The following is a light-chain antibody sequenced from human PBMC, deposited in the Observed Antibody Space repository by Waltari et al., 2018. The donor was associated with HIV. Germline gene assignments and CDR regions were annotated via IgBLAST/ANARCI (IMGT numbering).Light chain of an antibody. CDR1: SSNIGSNY. Sequence: QSVLTQPPSVSAAPGQKVTISCSGSSSNIGSNYVSWYQQLPGTAPKFLIYDNNKRPSGIPDRFSGSKSGTSATLGITGLQTGDDADYYCATWDSSLSAVVFGGGTKLTVL. CDR3: ATWDSSLSAVV. V-gene: IGLV1-51*01. J-gene: IGLJ2*01. CDR2: DNN.